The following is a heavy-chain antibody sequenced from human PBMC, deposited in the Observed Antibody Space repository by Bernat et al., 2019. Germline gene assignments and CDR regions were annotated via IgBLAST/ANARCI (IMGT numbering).Heavy chain of an antibody. Sequence: EVRLVESGGGLVQPGGSLRLSCAASGFTFINYWMGWVRQAPGKGLAWVANIKNDGSQKNYVDSVEGRFTISRDNAKNSLYLQMNSLRVEDTAVYYCARDLADAGRFDPWGQGILVTVSS. CDR3: ARDLADAGRFDP. CDR2: IKNDGSQK. V-gene: IGHV3-7*03. J-gene: IGHJ5*02. CDR1: GFTFINYW. D-gene: IGHD6-13*01.